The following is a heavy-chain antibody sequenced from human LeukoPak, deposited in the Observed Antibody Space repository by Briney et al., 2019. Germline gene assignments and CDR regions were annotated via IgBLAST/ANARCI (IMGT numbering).Heavy chain of an antibody. J-gene: IGHJ6*04. D-gene: IGHD3-10*02. V-gene: IGHV3-48*03. CDR3: AGLGITMIGGV. CDR1: GFTFSRYE. CDR2: TSSSGSTI. Sequence: SLRLSGAASGFTFSRYEMNGVGQGPGKGLEGVAYTSSSGSTIYYADSVKGRFTISRDNAKTSLYLQMNRPRAEDTAVYYCAGLGITMIGGVWGKGTTVTISS.